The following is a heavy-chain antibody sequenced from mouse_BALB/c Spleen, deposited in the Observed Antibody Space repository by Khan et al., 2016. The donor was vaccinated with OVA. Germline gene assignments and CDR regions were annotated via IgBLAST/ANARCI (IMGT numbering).Heavy chain of an antibody. CDR1: GYTFPTYW. J-gene: IGHJ2*01. Sequence: QVQLKESGAELAKPGASVKMSCKASGYTFPTYWMPWVKQRPGQGLEWIGYINPTSGYTEHNEKIKDRATLSADKSSSTAYMQLSSLTSEDSAVYYCTRDRIDYWGQGTTLTGAS. CDR2: INPTSGYT. CDR3: TRDRIDY. V-gene: IGHV1-7*01.